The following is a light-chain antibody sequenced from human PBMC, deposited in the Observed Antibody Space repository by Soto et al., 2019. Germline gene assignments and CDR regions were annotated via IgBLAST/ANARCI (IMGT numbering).Light chain of an antibody. CDR2: GAS. CDR1: QSVSSSY. Sequence: EIALTQSPGTLSLSPGERATLSCRASQSVSSSYVAWYQQKPGQTPRLVIHGASTRATGTPDRFSGSGSGTDFTLTISGLEAEDFAVYFCLQFGISPYTFGQGTKLEV. CDR3: LQFGISPYT. V-gene: IGKV3-20*01. J-gene: IGKJ2*01.